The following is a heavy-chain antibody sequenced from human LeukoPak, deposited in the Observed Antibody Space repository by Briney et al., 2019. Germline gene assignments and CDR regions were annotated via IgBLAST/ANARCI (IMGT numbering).Heavy chain of an antibody. CDR3: ARRHQDWGNAFDI. Sequence: GGSLRLSCAASGFTFSSYWMSRVRQAPGKGLEWVANIKQDGSEKYYVDSVKGRFTISRDNAKNSLYLQMNSLRAEDTAMYYCARRHQDWGNAFDIWGQGTMVTVSS. CDR2: IKQDGSEK. CDR1: GFTFSSYW. V-gene: IGHV3-7*01. J-gene: IGHJ3*02. D-gene: IGHD3-16*01.